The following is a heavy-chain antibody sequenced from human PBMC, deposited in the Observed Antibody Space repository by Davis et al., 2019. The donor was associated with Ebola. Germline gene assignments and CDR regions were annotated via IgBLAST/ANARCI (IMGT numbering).Heavy chain of an antibody. J-gene: IGHJ4*02. V-gene: IGHV4-39*07. D-gene: IGHD6-6*01. CDR1: GGSISSSSYY. Sequence: MPSETLSLTCTVSGGSISSSSYYWGWIRQPPGKGLEWIGYIYHSGSTYYNPSLKSRVTISVDTSKNQFSLKLSSVTAADTAVYYCARGARNPFDYWGQGTLVTVSS. CDR2: IYHSGST. CDR3: ARGARNPFDY.